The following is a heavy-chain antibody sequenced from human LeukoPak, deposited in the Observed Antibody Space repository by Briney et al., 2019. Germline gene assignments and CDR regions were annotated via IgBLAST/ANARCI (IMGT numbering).Heavy chain of an antibody. J-gene: IGHJ6*03. V-gene: IGHV1-2*02. CDR1: GYTFTDYD. D-gene: IGHD4-17*01. CDR2: INPNSGGT. CDR3: ARSDYGDYYMDV. Sequence: ASVKVSCKDSGYTFTDYDIHWVRQAPGQGLEWMGWINPNSGGTNYAQKFQGRVTMTRDTSISTAYMELSRLRSDDTAVYYCARSDYGDYYMDVWGKGTTVTISS.